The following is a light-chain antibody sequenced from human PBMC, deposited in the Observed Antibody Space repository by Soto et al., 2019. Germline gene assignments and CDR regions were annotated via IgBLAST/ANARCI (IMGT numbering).Light chain of an antibody. Sequence: SYELTQPPSVSVAPGQTARITCGGNNIGSNSVHWYQQKPGQAPVLGVYDDSDRPSGIPERFSGSNSGNTATLTISRVEAGDEADYYCLVWDSSSDHPGVVFGGGTKLTV. V-gene: IGLV3-21*02. CDR2: DDS. CDR3: LVWDSSSDHPGVV. CDR1: NIGSNS. J-gene: IGLJ2*01.